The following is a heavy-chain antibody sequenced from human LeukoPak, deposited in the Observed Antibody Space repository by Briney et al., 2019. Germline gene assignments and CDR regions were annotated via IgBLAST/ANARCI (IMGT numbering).Heavy chain of an antibody. CDR3: AKGKQNYYYYGMDV. CDR2: ISGSGGST. J-gene: IGHJ6*02. V-gene: IGHV3-23*01. CDR1: GFTFSAYA. D-gene: IGHD3-16*01. Sequence: GGSQRLSCAASGFTFSAYAMSWVRQAPGKGLEWVSAISGSGGSTYYADSVKGRFTISRDNSKNTLYLQMNSLRAEDTAVYYCAKGKQNYYYYGMDVWGQGTTVTVSS.